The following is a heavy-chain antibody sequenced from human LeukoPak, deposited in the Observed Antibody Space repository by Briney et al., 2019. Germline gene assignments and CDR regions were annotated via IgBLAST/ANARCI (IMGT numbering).Heavy chain of an antibody. V-gene: IGHV3-43*02. Sequence: GGSLRLSCAASGFTFRDSAMSWVRQAPGKGLEWVSLISFSGDNTYYTDSVKGRFTLSRDNSKHSLYLQMNSLRTEDTALYYCAKDSGVRTFDYWGQGTLVTVSS. CDR2: ISFSGDNT. D-gene: IGHD1-26*01. CDR1: GFTFRDSA. J-gene: IGHJ4*02. CDR3: AKDSGVRTFDY.